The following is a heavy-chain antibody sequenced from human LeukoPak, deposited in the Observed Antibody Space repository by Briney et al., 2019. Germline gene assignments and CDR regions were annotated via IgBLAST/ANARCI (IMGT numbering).Heavy chain of an antibody. J-gene: IGHJ4*02. D-gene: IGHD5-12*01. CDR3: ARDQHSGYDGVDY. V-gene: IGHV4-4*02. Sequence: SETLSLTCDVSGASISRGSWWSWVRQPPGKGLEWIGEFSHSGITNFSPSLKSRVTISVDKSRNQFSLNLISVTAADTAVYFCARDQHSGYDGVDYWGQGTLVTVSS. CDR2: FSHSGIT. CDR1: GASISRGSW.